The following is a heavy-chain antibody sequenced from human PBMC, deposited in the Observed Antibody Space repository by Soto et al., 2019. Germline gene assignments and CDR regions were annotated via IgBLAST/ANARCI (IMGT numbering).Heavy chain of an antibody. CDR1: GYTFTGYY. Sequence: GASVKVSCKASGYTFTGYYMHWVRQAPGQGLEWMGWINPNSGGTNYAQKFQGRVTMTRDTSISTAYMELSRLRSDDTAVYYCARDPTGSLPSGFLEWLLSIRYYFDYWGQGTLVTVSS. CDR3: ARDPTGSLPSGFLEWLLSIRYYFDY. V-gene: IGHV1-2*02. CDR2: INPNSGGT. D-gene: IGHD3-3*01. J-gene: IGHJ4*02.